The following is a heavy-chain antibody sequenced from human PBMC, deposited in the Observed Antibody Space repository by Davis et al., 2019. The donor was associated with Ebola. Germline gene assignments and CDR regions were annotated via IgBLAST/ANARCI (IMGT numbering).Heavy chain of an antibody. D-gene: IGHD4-17*01. Sequence: PSETLSLTCTVSGGSISSGGYYWSWIRQSPGKGLEWIGYIEYNGRTEYIPSLNSRVTISLDTSKRQFSLKLSSMTAADSAVYFCARGVYGAYFDSWGQGALVTVSS. J-gene: IGHJ4*02. CDR3: ARGVYGAYFDS. V-gene: IGHV4-61*08. CDR1: GGSISSGGYY. CDR2: IEYNGRT.